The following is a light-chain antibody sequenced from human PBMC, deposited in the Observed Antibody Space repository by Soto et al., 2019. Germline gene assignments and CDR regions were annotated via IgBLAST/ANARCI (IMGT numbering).Light chain of an antibody. CDR3: QSYDSSLSGSNVV. CDR1: SSNIGAGYD. V-gene: IGLV1-40*01. Sequence: QSVLTQPPSVSGAPGQRVTISCTGRSSNIGAGYDVHWYQQLPGTAPKLLIYGNSNRPSGVPDRFSGSKSGTSASLAITGLQDEDEADYYCQSYDSSLSGSNVVFGGGTKLTVL. CDR2: GNS. J-gene: IGLJ2*01.